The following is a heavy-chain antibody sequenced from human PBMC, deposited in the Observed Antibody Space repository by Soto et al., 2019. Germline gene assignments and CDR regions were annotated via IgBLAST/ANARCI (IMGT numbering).Heavy chain of an antibody. J-gene: IGHJ6*02. V-gene: IGHV1-46*01. CDR3: ASASSGSYDYNYYYYGMDV. D-gene: IGHD3-16*01. Sequence: GASVKVSCKASGGTFSSYAISWVRQAPGQGLEWMGIINPSGGSTSYAQKFQGRVTMTRDTSTSTVYMELSSLRSEDTAVYYCASASSGSYDYNYYYYGMDVWGQGTTVTVSS. CDR2: INPSGGST. CDR1: GGTFSSYA.